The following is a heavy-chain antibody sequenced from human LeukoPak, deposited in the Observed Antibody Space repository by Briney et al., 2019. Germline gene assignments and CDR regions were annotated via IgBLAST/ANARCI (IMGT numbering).Heavy chain of an antibody. D-gene: IGHD6-13*01. CDR1: GGSISSSNW. Sequence: SGTLSLTYAVSGGSISSSNWWNWVRQPLGKGLEWIGEMYHSGSTNYNPSLKSRVTISVDKSKNQFSLKLSSVTAADTAVYYCARKGIAAGPIRGAFDIWGQGIKVTVSS. CDR2: MYHSGST. V-gene: IGHV4-4*02. CDR3: ARKGIAAGPIRGAFDI. J-gene: IGHJ3*02.